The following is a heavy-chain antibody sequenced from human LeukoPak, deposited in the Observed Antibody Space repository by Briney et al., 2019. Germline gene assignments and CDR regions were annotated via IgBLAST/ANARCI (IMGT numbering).Heavy chain of an antibody. J-gene: IGHJ3*02. CDR1: GFTFSSYS. D-gene: IGHD3-16*01. V-gene: IGHV3-48*04. CDR3: ARVIRSVPGAFDI. Sequence: PGGSLRLSCAASGFTFSSYSMNWVRQAPGKGLEWVSYISSSGSTIYYADSVKGRFTISRDNAKNSLYLQMNSLRAEDTAVYYCARVIRSVPGAFDIWGQGTMVTVSS. CDR2: ISSSGSTI.